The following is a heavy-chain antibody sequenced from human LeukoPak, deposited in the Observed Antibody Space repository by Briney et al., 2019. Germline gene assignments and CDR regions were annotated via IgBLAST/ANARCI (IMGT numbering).Heavy chain of an antibody. CDR1: GFTFTSSA. CDR3: AASSGYYFDYYYYYMDV. V-gene: IGHV1-58*02. Sequence: KVSCKASGFTFTSSAMQWVRQARGQRLEWIGWIFVGSGNTNYAQKFQERVTITRDISTRTAYMELSRLRYEDTAVYYCAASSGYYFDYYYYYMDVWGKGTTVTVSS. J-gene: IGHJ6*03. CDR2: IFVGSGNT. D-gene: IGHD3-22*01.